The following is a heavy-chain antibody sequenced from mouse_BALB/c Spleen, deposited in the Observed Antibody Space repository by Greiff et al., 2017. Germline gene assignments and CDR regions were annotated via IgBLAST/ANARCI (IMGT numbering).Heavy chain of an antibody. CDR1: GFTFSSYA. D-gene: IGHD2-4*01. CDR3: ARRPSDYSWYFDV. V-gene: IGHV5-9-4*01. Sequence: EVNVVESGGGLVKPGGSLKLSCAASGFTFSSYAMSWVRQSPEKRLEWVAEISSGGSYTYYPDTVTGRFTISRDNAKNTLYLEMSSLRSEDTAMYYCARRPSDYSWYFDVWGAGTTVTVSS. J-gene: IGHJ1*01. CDR2: ISSGGSYT.